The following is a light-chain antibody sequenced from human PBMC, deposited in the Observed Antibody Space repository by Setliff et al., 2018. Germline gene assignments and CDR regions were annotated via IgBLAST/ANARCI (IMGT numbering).Light chain of an antibody. V-gene: IGLV2-14*01. Sequence: QSALTQPASVSGSPGQSITISCTGTSSDVGGYNYVSWYQQHAGKAPKLMIYEVTNRPPGVSDRFSGSKSGNTASLTISGLQAEDEADYYCCSYAGNSYVFGTGTKV. CDR1: SSDVGGYNY. CDR3: CSYAGNSYV. J-gene: IGLJ1*01. CDR2: EVT.